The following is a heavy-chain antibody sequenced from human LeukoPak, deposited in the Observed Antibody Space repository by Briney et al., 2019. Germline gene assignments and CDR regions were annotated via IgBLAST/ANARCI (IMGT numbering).Heavy chain of an antibody. CDR1: GFTFSSYG. J-gene: IGHJ4*02. CDR2: IRYDGSNK. Sequence: PGGSLRLSCAASGFTFSSYGMHWVRQAPGKGLEWVAFIRYDGSNKYYADSVKGRFTISRDNSKNTLYLQMNSLRAEDTAVYYCAKPSSRRSPLWFGEPFDYWGQGTLVTVSS. D-gene: IGHD3-10*01. CDR3: AKPSSRRSPLWFGEPFDY. V-gene: IGHV3-30*02.